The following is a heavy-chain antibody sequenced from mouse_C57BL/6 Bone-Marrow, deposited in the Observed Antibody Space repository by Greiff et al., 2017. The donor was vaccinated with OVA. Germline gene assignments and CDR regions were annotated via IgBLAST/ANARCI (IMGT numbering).Heavy chain of an antibody. J-gene: IGHJ2*01. CDR3: ARDRDYGDY. V-gene: IGHV3-6*01. CDR1: GYSITSGYY. Sequence: EVKLVESGPGLVKPSQSLSLTCSVTGYSITSGYYWNWIRQFPGNKLEWMGYISYDGSNNYNPSLKNRISITRDTSKNQFFLTLNSVTTEDTATYYCARDRDYGDYWGQGTTLTVSS. CDR2: ISYDGSN. D-gene: IGHD2-4*01.